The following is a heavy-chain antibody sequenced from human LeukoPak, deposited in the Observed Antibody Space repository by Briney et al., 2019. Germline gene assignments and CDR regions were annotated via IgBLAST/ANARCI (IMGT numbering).Heavy chain of an antibody. CDR2: PYYRSKWYN. CDR3: ARQESSSLDAFDI. Sequence: SQTLSLTCAISGDGVSGNSAAGNWIRQSPSRGLEWLGGPYYRSKWYNDYAVSVKSRITINPDTSKNQFSLQLNSVTPEDTAVYYCARQESSSLDAFDIWGQGTMVTVSS. D-gene: IGHD6-13*01. CDR1: GDGVSGNSAA. J-gene: IGHJ3*02. V-gene: IGHV6-1*01.